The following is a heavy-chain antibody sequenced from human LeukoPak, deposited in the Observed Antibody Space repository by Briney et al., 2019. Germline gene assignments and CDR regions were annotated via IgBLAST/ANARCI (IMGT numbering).Heavy chain of an antibody. CDR2: ISAYNGNT. Sequence: ASVKVSCKASGYTFTSYGISWVRQAPGQGLEWMGWISAYNGNTNYAQKLQGRVTMTTDTSTSTAYMELRSLRSDDTAVYYCARTLAAYGSGSYYTPPLVLPYGMDVWGQGTTVTVSS. CDR1: GYTFTSYG. J-gene: IGHJ6*02. V-gene: IGHV1-18*01. D-gene: IGHD3-10*01. CDR3: ARTLAAYGSGSYYTPPLVLPYGMDV.